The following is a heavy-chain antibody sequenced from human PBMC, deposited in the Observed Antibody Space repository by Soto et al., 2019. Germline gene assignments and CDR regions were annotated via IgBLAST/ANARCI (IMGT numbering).Heavy chain of an antibody. D-gene: IGHD5-12*01. CDR3: ARGPSCGCFDF. Sequence: QVQLVQSGAEVKKPGASVKLSCKTSGYTFTTIFLHWLRQAPGQRLEWMGWINPANGVTMYSQKFMGRVSNSRDTSATTAYMALTSLTSDDTAVYYCARGPSCGCFDFWGQGTLVTVSS. CDR2: INPANGVT. V-gene: IGHV1-3*01. CDR1: GYTFTTIF. J-gene: IGHJ4*02.